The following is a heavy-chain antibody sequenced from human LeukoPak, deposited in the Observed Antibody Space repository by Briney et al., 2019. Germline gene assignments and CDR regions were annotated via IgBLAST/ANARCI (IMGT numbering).Heavy chain of an antibody. J-gene: IGHJ4*02. CDR3: ARGYCTSSSCYNDY. V-gene: IGHV3-48*01. D-gene: IGHD2-2*02. CDR1: GFTFSTYS. CDR2: ISSSSSI. Sequence: QPGGSLRLSCAASGFTFSTYSMNWVRQAPGKGLEWVSYISSSSSIYYADSVRGRFTISRDNSKNTLYLQMNSLGAEDTAVYSCARGYCTSSSCYNDYWGQGTLVTVSS.